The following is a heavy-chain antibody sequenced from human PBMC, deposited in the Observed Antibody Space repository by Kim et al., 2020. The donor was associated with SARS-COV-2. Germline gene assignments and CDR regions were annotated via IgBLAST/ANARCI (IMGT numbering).Heavy chain of an antibody. Sequence: SETLSLTCTVSGGSISSYYWSWIRQPPGKGLEWIGYIYYSGSTNYNPSLKSRVTISVDTSKNQFFLKLSSVTAADTAVYYCARGEDWLYYFDYWGQGTLVTVSS. CDR1: GGSISSYY. V-gene: IGHV4-59*01. CDR2: IYYSGST. CDR3: ARGEDWLYYFDY. D-gene: IGHD3-9*01. J-gene: IGHJ4*02.